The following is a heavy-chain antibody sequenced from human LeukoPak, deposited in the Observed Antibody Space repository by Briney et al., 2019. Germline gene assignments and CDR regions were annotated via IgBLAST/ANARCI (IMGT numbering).Heavy chain of an antibody. CDR1: GFTFSSYG. CDR2: ISYDGSNK. Sequence: GGSLRLSCAVSGFTFSSYGMHWVRQAPGKGLEWVAVISYDGSNKYYADSVKGRFTISRDKSKNTLYLQMNSLRAEDTAVYYRSCRASWGQGTLVTVSS. J-gene: IGHJ5*02. CDR3: SCRAS. V-gene: IGHV3-30*03.